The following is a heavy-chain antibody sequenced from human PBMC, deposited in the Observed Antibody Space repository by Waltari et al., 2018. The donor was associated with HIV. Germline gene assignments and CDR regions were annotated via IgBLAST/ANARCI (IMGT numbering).Heavy chain of an antibody. Sequence: QVQLQESGPGLVRPPQTLSLTCTVSGGSIGIGPYYWSWTRQHPGKGLAWVGYLYDSGYTFYNPTHKSRVAMAVETSKNQFSLRLNSVTAADTAVYYCARGWDTARVAGDYFGMDVWGQGTTVTVSS. CDR1: GGSIGIGPYY. CDR2: LYDSGYT. CDR3: ARGWDTARVAGDYFGMDV. V-gene: IGHV4-31*03. D-gene: IGHD5-18*01. J-gene: IGHJ6*02.